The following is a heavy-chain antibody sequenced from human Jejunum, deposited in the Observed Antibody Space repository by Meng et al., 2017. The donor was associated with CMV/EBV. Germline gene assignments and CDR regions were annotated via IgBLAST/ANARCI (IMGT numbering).Heavy chain of an antibody. D-gene: IGHD2-15*01. V-gene: IGHV3-23*01. J-gene: IGHJ4*02. CDR1: GFIYSNEA. Sequence: SCAASGFIYSNEALTWLRQAPGKRLEWVASLNGADSHSAESVKGRFTISRDNSKNTLYLQLSSLRVEDTAVYYCARIRSSPGGGDWGQGTQVTVSS. CDR3: ARIRSSPGGGD. CDR2: LNGADS.